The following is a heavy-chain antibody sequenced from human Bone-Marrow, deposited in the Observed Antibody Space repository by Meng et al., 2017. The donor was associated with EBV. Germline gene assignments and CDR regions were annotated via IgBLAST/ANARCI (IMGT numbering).Heavy chain of an antibody. CDR1: GFSLTTSGVG. J-gene: IGHJ4*02. CDR3: AHYDGAYTN. CDR2: IYWDDDK. V-gene: IGHV2-5*02. D-gene: IGHD4/OR15-4a*01. Sequence: QVTLKESVPTLLNPTQALTLTCSFSGFSLTTSGVGVGWIRQPPGKALEWLAVIYWDDDKRFSPSLKRRLTIAKDTSKNQVVLTMTDMDPADTGTYYCAHYDGAYTNWGQGPLVTVSS.